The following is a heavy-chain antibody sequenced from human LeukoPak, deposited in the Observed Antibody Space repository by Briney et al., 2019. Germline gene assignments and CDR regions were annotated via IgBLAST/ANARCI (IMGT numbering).Heavy chain of an antibody. V-gene: IGHV4-39*07. CDR2: ISHSGST. J-gene: IGHJ4*02. D-gene: IGHD3-22*01. Sequence: PSETLSLTCTVSGGSISSGDYFWSWIRQPPGKGLEWIGEISHSGSTTYNPSLRSRVTISGDTSKKQFSLKLSSVTAADTAVYYCVTYYYGSSAPKRNYWGQGILVTVSS. CDR1: GGSISSGDYF. CDR3: VTYYYGSSAPKRNY.